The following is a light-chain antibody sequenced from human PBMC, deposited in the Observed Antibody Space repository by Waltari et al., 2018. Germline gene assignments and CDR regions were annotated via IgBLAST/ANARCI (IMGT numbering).Light chain of an antibody. CDR1: QTVNTRY. V-gene: IGKV3-20*01. Sequence: EIVLTQSPVPLSLSPGEGATLSCRASQTVNTRYLAWYQQKPGQAPRLLIHGASTRATGIPDRSSGSGSGTDFTLTISRLEPEDFAVYYCQQYGRSSWTFGQGTKVDIK. CDR2: GAS. J-gene: IGKJ1*01. CDR3: QQYGRSSWT.